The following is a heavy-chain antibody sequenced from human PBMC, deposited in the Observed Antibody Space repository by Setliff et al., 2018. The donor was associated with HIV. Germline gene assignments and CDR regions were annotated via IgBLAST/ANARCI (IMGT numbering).Heavy chain of an antibody. Sequence: SSETLSLTCAVYGGTFSGHYWSWIRQPPGQGLDWIGEIHPSGNTYYNPSLQSRVTISVDTSKNQFSLRLNSVTAADTAIYYCTRRGADSYYPRPLDVWGKGTTVTVSS. CDR1: GGTFSGHY. J-gene: IGHJ6*04. V-gene: IGHV4-34*01. CDR3: TRRGADSYYPRPLDV. D-gene: IGHD3-10*01. CDR2: IHPSGNT.